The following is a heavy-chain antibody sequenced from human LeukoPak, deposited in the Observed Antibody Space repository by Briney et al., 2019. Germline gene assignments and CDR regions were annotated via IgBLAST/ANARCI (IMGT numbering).Heavy chain of an antibody. J-gene: IGHJ4*02. Sequence: SETLSLTCTVSGGSISSSSYYWGWIRQPPGKGLEWIGSIYYSGSTYYNPSLKSRVTISVDTSKNQFSLKLSSVTAADTAVYYCARGDRASFWGQGTLVTVSS. CDR1: GGSISSSSYY. CDR2: IYYSGST. V-gene: IGHV4-39*01. CDR3: ARGDRASF. D-gene: IGHD1-14*01.